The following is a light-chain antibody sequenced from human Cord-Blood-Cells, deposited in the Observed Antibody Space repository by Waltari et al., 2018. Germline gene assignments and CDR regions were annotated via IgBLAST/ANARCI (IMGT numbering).Light chain of an antibody. Sequence: DIVMTQSPVSLAVSLGERATINCKSSQSVLYSHKSQNNYAWYQQKPGQPPKLLLYWASTRESGVPARFSGSGSGTDFTLTISSLQAEDVAVYYCQQYYSTPWTFGQGTKVEIK. CDR3: QQYYSTPWT. J-gene: IGKJ1*01. V-gene: IGKV4-1*01. CDR2: WAS. CDR1: QSVLYSHKSQNN.